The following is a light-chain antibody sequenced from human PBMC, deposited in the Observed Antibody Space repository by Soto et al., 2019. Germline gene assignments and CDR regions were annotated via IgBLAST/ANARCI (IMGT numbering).Light chain of an antibody. CDR2: AAS. Sequence: DIHLTQSPSFLSASVGDRVTITCRASQDISSDLAWYQQKPGKAPKLLIYAASTLQSGVPSRFSGSGSGTQFTLTISSLQSEDFATYCCQQLNSFPLTFGGGSEVEIK. J-gene: IGKJ4*01. CDR1: QDISSD. CDR3: QQLNSFPLT. V-gene: IGKV1-9*01.